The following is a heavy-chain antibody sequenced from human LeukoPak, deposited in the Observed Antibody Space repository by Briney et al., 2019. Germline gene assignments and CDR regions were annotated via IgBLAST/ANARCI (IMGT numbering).Heavy chain of an antibody. CDR3: ARVLGIAAAGFRYFQH. V-gene: IGHV1-8*01. J-gene: IGHJ1*01. CDR1: GYTFTSYD. Sequence: ASVKVSCKASGYTFTSYDINWVRQATGQGLEWMGWMNPNSGNTGYAQKFQGRVTMTRNTSISTAYMKLSSLRSEDTAVYYCARVLGIAAAGFRYFQHWGQGTLVTVSS. CDR2: MNPNSGNT. D-gene: IGHD6-13*01.